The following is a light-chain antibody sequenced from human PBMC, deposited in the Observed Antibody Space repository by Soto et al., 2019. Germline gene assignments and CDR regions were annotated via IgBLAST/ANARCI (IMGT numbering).Light chain of an antibody. Sequence: QSVLTQPPSVSGAPGQRVTISCTGSSSNIGAGYDVHWYQQLPGTAPKLLIFININRPSGIPDRFSGSKSGTSASLAITGLRAEDEADYYCQSYHSSLSGYVFGTGTKVTVL. CDR3: QSYHSSLSGYV. CDR2: INI. CDR1: SSNIGAGYD. J-gene: IGLJ1*01. V-gene: IGLV1-40*01.